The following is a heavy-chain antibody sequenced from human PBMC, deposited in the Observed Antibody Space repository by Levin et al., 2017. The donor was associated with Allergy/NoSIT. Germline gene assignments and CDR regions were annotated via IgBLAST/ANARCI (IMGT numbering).Heavy chain of an antibody. D-gene: IGHD3-10*02. CDR2: MRPSSGKS. Sequence: ASVKVSCKASGYTFSNYDIYWVRQATGQGLEWMGWMRPSSGKSDYGHNFQGRVSMTRNTSINTAYMELSSLRFEDTAVYYCARGHYLVRGVNDMDVWGQGTTVIVSS. CDR3: ARGHYLVRGVNDMDV. J-gene: IGHJ6*02. V-gene: IGHV1-8*01. CDR1: GYTFSNYD.